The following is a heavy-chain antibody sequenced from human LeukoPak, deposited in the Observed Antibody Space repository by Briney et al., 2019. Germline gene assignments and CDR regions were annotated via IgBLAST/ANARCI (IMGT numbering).Heavy chain of an antibody. Sequence: SETLSLTCTVSGGSISSYYWSWIRQPAGKGLESIGRIYTSGSTYYNPSLKSRVTMSVDTSKNQFSLKLSSVTAADTAVYYCAREGQWLTQTDYWGQGTLVTVSS. CDR2: IYTSGST. CDR1: GGSISSYY. J-gene: IGHJ4*02. D-gene: IGHD6-19*01. CDR3: AREGQWLTQTDY. V-gene: IGHV4-4*07.